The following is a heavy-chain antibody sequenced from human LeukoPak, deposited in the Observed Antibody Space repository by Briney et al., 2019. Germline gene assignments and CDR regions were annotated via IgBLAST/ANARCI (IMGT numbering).Heavy chain of an antibody. V-gene: IGHV3-23*01. CDR2: ISGSGGST. D-gene: IGHD3-3*01. J-gene: IGHJ4*02. Sequence: GGSLRLSCAASGFTLSSYAMSWVRQGPGKGLEWVSAISGSGGSTYYADSVKGRFTISRDNSKNTLYLQMNSLRAEDTAVYYCAKEYYDFWSGYPHDYWGQGTLVTVSS. CDR1: GFTLSSYA. CDR3: AKEYYDFWSGYPHDY.